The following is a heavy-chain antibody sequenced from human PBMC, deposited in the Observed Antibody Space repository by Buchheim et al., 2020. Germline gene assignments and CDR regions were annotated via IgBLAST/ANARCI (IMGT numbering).Heavy chain of an antibody. CDR2: ISSSSSYI. J-gene: IGHJ6*02. CDR1: GFTFSSYS. D-gene: IGHD5-18*01. Sequence: EVQLVESGGGLVKPGGSLRLSCAASGFTFSSYSMNWVRQAPGKGLEWVSSISSSSSYIYYADSVKGRFTIFRDNDKNSMDPQMNSLRAEDTAVYYCAREGGYGFQGYYYYGMDVWGQGTT. CDR3: AREGGYGFQGYYYYGMDV. V-gene: IGHV3-21*01.